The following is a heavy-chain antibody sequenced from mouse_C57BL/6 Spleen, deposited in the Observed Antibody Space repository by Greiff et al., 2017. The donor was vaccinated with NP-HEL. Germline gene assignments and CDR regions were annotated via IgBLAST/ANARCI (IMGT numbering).Heavy chain of an antibody. CDR1: GYTFTSYW. Sequence: QVQLQQPGAELVKPGASVKLSCKASGYTFTSYWMHWVKQRPGQGLEWIGMIHPNSGSTNYNEKFKSKATLTVDKSSSTAYMQLSSLTSEDSAVYYCARSFITTVVARADYYAMDYWGQGTSVTVSS. D-gene: IGHD1-1*01. CDR2: IHPNSGST. CDR3: ARSFITTVVARADYYAMDY. V-gene: IGHV1-64*01. J-gene: IGHJ4*01.